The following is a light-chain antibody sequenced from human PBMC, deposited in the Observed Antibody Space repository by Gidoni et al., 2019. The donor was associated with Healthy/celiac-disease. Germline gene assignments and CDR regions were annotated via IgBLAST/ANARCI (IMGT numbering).Light chain of an antibody. CDR3: CSYAGSYTWV. CDR2: DVS. Sequence: QSALTQPRSVSGSPGQSVTISCTGTSSDVGGYNYVSWYQQHPGKAHILLIYDVSQRPSGVPDRFSGSKSGNTASLTISGLQAEDEADYYCCSYAGSYTWVFGGGTKLTVL. CDR1: SSDVGGYNY. J-gene: IGLJ3*02. V-gene: IGLV2-11*01.